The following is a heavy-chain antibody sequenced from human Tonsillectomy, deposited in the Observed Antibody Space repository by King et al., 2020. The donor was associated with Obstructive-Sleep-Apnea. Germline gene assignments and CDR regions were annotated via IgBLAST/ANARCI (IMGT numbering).Heavy chain of an antibody. Sequence: QLQESGPGLVKPSETLSLTCTVSGGSITSHHWSWIRQPPGKGLGWVGYIHYSGGADYSPSLKSRVSMSADTSKNHLALKLTSVTVADTAVYYCAREGGGGVDYWGQGILVTVSS. V-gene: IGHV4-59*11. CDR2: IHYSGGA. CDR3: AREGGGGVDY. CDR1: GGSITSHH. J-gene: IGHJ4*02. D-gene: IGHD3-16*01.